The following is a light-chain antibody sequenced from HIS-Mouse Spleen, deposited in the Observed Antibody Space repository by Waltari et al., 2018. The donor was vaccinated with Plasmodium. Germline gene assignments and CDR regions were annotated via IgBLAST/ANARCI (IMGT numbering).Light chain of an antibody. CDR2: KDS. CDR3: QSADSSGTYRV. CDR1: ALPNPY. Sequence: SYELTQPPSVSVSPGQTARHTCSGDALPNPYAYWYQQKPGQAPVLVIYKDSERPSGIPERFSGSSSGTTVTLTISGVQAEDEADYYCQSADSSGTYRVFGGGTKLTVL. J-gene: IGLJ2*01. V-gene: IGLV3-25*03.